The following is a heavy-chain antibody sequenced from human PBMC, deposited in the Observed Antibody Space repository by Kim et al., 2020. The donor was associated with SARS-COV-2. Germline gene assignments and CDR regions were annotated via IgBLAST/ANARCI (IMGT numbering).Heavy chain of an antibody. J-gene: IGHJ4*02. CDR3: ARGNPRRNWSSLDS. Sequence: SETLSLTCTVSGGSITSYYWSWIRQPAGKGLEWIGRISASGSASYNPSLESRVTMSLDTSKNQFFLKMTSVTAADTAVYYCARGNPRRNWSSLDSWGQGTLVTVSS. CDR1: GGSITSYY. D-gene: IGHD1-1*01. V-gene: IGHV4-4*07. CDR2: ISASGSA.